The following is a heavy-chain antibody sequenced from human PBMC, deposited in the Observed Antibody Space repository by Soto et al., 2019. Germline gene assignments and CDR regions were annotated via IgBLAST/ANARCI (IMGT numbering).Heavy chain of an antibody. Sequence: GGSLRLSCAASGFTFSSYGMHWARQAPGKGLEWVAVIWYDGSNKYYADSVKGRFTISRDNSKNTLYLQMNSLRAEDTAVYYCARAPRSSSWSYYYYYYGMDVWGQGTTVTVAS. CDR3: ARAPRSSSWSYYYYYYGMDV. CDR1: GFTFSSYG. CDR2: IWYDGSNK. V-gene: IGHV3-33*01. J-gene: IGHJ6*02. D-gene: IGHD6-13*01.